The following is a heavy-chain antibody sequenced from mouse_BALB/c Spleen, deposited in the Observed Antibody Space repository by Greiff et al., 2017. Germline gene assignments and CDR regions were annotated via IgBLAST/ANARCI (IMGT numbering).Heavy chain of an antibody. CDR2: ISSGGST. Sequence: EVMLVESGGGLVKPGGSLKLSCAASGFTFSSYAMSWVRQTPEKRLEWVASISSGGSTYYPDSVKGRFTISRDNARNILYLQMSSLRSEDTAMYYCASDKSYYAMDYWGQGTSVTVSS. V-gene: IGHV5-6-5*01. CDR3: ASDKSYYAMDY. CDR1: GFTFSSYA. J-gene: IGHJ4*01.